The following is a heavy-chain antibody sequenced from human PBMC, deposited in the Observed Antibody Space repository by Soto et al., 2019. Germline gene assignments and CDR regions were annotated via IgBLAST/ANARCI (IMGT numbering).Heavy chain of an antibody. V-gene: IGHV1-18*04. J-gene: IGHJ6*02. CDR2: FSAYNGNT. D-gene: IGHD6-19*01. CDR1: GYTFTSYG. Sequence: ASVKVSCKASGYTFTSYGISWVRQAPGQGLEWMGWFSAYNGNTNYAQKLQGRVTMTTDTSTSTAYMELRSLRSDDTAVYYCARARYGDSSGWYQYYYYYYGMDVWGQGTTVTVSS. CDR3: ARARYGDSSGWYQYYYYYYGMDV.